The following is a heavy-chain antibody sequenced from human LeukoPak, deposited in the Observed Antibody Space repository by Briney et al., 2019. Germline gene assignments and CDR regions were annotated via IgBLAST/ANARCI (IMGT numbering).Heavy chain of an antibody. CDR1: GFTFSDFY. CDR2: ITSSGGTI. Sequence: GGSLRLSCAASGFTFSDFYMSWVRQAPGKGLEWLSYITSSGGTIYYADSVKGRVTISRDNARNSLYLQMQSLSAEDTAVYYCVREGASGTAFDIWGPGTMVTVSS. V-gene: IGHV3-11*01. J-gene: IGHJ3*02. CDR3: VREGASGTAFDI. D-gene: IGHD1-26*01.